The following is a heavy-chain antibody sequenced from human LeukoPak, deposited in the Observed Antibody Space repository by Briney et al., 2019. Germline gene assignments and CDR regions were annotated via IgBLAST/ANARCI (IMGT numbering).Heavy chain of an antibody. CDR3: ARVAPYGSGSYYNAFDI. CDR2: ISYDGSNK. J-gene: IGHJ3*02. V-gene: IGHV3-30-3*01. CDR1: GFTFSSYA. Sequence: GGSLRLSCAASGFTFSSYAMHWVRQAPGKGLEWVAVISYDGSNKYYADSVKGRFTISRDNSKNTLYLQMNSLRAEDTAVYYCARVAPYGSGSYYNAFDIWGQGTMVTVSS. D-gene: IGHD3-10*01.